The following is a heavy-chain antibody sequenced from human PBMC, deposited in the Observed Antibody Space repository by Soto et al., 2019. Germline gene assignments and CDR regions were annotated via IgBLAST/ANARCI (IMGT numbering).Heavy chain of an antibody. CDR3: AKDVYRGSYYLDY. Sequence: QVQLVESGGGVVQPGRSLRLSCAASGFTFSNYGMHWVRQAPGKGLEWVAFISYDGSNKYYADSVKGRFTISRDNSKNTLSLQMNSLSAEDPAVYYCAKDVYRGSYYLDYWGQGALVTVSS. CDR1: GFTFSNYG. J-gene: IGHJ4*02. D-gene: IGHD1-26*01. CDR2: ISYDGSNK. V-gene: IGHV3-30*18.